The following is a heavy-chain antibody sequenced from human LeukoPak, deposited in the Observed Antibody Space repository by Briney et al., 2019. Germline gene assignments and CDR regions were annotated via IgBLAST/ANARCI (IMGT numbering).Heavy chain of an antibody. Sequence: SETLSLTCTVSGGSISSGDYYWSWICQPPGKGLEWIGYIYYSGSTYYNPSLKSRVTISVDTSKNQFSLKLSSVTAADTAVYYCAGFWSGYYTYWFDPWGQGTLVTVSS. CDR3: AGFWSGYYTYWFDP. D-gene: IGHD3-3*01. CDR1: GGSISSGDYY. V-gene: IGHV4-30-4*01. J-gene: IGHJ5*02. CDR2: IYYSGST.